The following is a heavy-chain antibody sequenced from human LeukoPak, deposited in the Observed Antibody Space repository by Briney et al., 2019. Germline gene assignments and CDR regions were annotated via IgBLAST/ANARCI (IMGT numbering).Heavy chain of an antibody. J-gene: IGHJ4*02. V-gene: IGHV3-7*03. D-gene: IGHD3-22*01. CDR3: ATPLDYYDSSGYHQGGD. CDR1: GFAFNTYT. CDR2: IKEDGTKK. Sequence: GGSLRLSCAASGFAFNTYTMNWVRQAPGKGLEWVANIKEDGTKKNYVDSVKGRFTISRDNAKNSLYLQMNSLRAEDTAVYYCATPLDYYDSSGYHQGGDWGQGTLVTVSS.